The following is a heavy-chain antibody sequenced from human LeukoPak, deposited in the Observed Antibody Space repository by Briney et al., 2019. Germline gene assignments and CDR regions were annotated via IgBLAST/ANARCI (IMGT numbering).Heavy chain of an antibody. CDR3: TRDPNGDYVGAFDS. CDR1: GITFDRYG. D-gene: IGHD4-17*01. J-gene: IGHJ5*01. CDR2: VNDNGRNT. V-gene: IGHV3-23*01. Sequence: GGSLRLSCAASGITFDRYGMSWVRQAPGKGLEWVTTVNDNGRNTHYADSVKGRFTISRDNSKNTLYLQMNSLRADDTAVYYCTRDPNGDYVGAFDSWGQGTLVTVSS.